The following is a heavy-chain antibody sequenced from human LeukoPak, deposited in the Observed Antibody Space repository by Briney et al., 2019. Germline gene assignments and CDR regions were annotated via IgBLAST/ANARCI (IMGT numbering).Heavy chain of an antibody. CDR3: ARDPWGSENNWFDP. CDR1: GGSIRSYY. J-gene: IGHJ5*02. Sequence: SETLSLTCTVSGGSIRSYYWSWIRQPPGKGLEWIGYIYYSGSTNYNPSLKSRVTISVDTSKNQFSLKLNSVTAADTAVYCCARDPWGSENNWFDPWGQGTLVTVSS. V-gene: IGHV4-59*12. CDR2: IYYSGST. D-gene: IGHD3-16*01.